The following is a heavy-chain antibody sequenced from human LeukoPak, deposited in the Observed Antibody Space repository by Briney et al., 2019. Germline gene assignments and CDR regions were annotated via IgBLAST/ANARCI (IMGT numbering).Heavy chain of an antibody. J-gene: IGHJ4*02. CDR3: ARTDYSNYAGYFDY. V-gene: IGHV4-61*02. D-gene: IGHD4-11*01. Sequence: PSETLSLTCTVSGGSISSGSYYWSWIRQPAGKGLEWIGRIYTSGSTNYNPSLKSRVTISVDTSKNQFSLKLSSVTAADTAVYYCARTDYSNYAGYFDYWGQGTLVTVSS. CDR1: GGSISSGSYY. CDR2: IYTSGST.